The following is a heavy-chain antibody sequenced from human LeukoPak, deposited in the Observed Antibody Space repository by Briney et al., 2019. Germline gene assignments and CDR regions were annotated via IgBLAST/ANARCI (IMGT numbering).Heavy chain of an antibody. J-gene: IGHJ3*02. V-gene: IGHV4-59*12. Sequence: SETLSLTCTVSGGSISSYYWSWIRQPPGKGLEWIGYIYYSGSTNYNPSLKSRVTISVDTSKNQFSLKLSSVTAADTAMYYCARRLRYFDWLYEDDAFDIWGQGTMVTVSS. D-gene: IGHD3-9*01. CDR1: GGSISSYY. CDR2: IYYSGST. CDR3: ARRLRYFDWLYEDDAFDI.